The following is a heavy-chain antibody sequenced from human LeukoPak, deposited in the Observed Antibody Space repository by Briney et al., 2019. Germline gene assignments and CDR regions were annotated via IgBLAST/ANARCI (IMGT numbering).Heavy chain of an antibody. J-gene: IGHJ6*02. CDR2: ISAYNGNT. V-gene: IGHV1-18*01. D-gene: IGHD4-4*01. CDR1: GYTFTSYG. CDR3: ARDLMTTVNHYYYYGMDV. Sequence: ASVKVSCKASGYTFTSYGISWVRQAPGQGLEWMGWISAYNGNTNYAQKLQGRVTMTTDTSTSTAYMELRGLRSDDTAVYYCARDLMTTVNHYYYYGMDVWGQGTTVTVSS.